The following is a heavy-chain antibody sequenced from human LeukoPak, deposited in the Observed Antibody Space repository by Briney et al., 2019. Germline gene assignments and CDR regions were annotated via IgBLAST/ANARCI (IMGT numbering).Heavy chain of an antibody. CDR2: MNPNSGNT. J-gene: IGHJ6*03. CDR1: GYTFTGYY. V-gene: IGHV1-8*03. D-gene: IGHD1-14*01. CDR3: ARGRNHYYYYMDV. Sequence: ASVKVSCKASGYTFTGYYMHWVRQATGQGLEWMGWMNPNSGNTGFAQKFQGRVTITRNTSISTAYMELSSLRSEDTAVYYCARGRNHYYYYMDVWGKGTTVTVSS.